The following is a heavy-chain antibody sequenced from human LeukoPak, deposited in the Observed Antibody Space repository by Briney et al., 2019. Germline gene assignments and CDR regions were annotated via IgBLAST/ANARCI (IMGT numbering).Heavy chain of an antibody. V-gene: IGHV3-33*01. CDR3: ARDDILTGYTIDY. J-gene: IGHJ4*02. D-gene: IGHD3-9*01. CDR2: IWHDGSHR. CDR1: GFTFRDYG. Sequence: PGGSLRLSCAVSGFTFRDYGMHWVRQAPGKGLEWVALIWHDGSHRYYADSVKGRITISRDHSKNTLYLQMNSLRAEDTAMYYCARDDILTGYTIDYWGQGPLVTVSS.